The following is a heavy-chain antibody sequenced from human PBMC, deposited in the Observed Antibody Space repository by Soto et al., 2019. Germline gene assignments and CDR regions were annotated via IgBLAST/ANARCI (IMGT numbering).Heavy chain of an antibody. Sequence: QVQLVQSGAEVKKPGASVKVSCKASGYTFTSYAMHWVRQAPGQRLEWMGWINAGNGNTKYSQKFQGRVTITRDTSTSTGYMELSSLRSEDTAVYYCARAGGLEYSSSLDLYYYYYGMDVWGQGTTVTVSS. CDR3: ARAGGLEYSSSLDLYYYYYGMDV. J-gene: IGHJ6*02. D-gene: IGHD6-6*01. CDR1: GYTFTSYA. V-gene: IGHV1-3*01. CDR2: INAGNGNT.